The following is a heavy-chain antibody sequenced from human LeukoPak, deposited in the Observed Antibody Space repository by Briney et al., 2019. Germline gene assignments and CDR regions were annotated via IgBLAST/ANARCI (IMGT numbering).Heavy chain of an antibody. V-gene: IGHV3-49*04. CDR3: TRGAYSGSY. D-gene: IGHD1-26*01. CDR2: IRSEAYGGTT. Sequence: GGSLRLSCTASGLTFRDYTMTWVRQAPGKGLEWVGCIRSEAYGGTTEYAASVKGRFTISRDDSKSIVYLEMNTLKTEDTAVYYCTRGAYSGSYWGQGTLVTVSS. CDR1: GLTFRDYT. J-gene: IGHJ4*02.